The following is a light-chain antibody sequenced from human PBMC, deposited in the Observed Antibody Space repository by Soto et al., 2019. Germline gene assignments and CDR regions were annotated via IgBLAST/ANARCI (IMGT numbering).Light chain of an antibody. V-gene: IGLV2-23*01. J-gene: IGLJ2*01. CDR3: CSYAGSSPV. CDR2: EGS. Sequence: QSALTQPASVSGSPGQSITISCTGTSTEVGNYNLVSWYQQYPGKAPKLMIYEGSKRPSGVSDRFSGSKSGNTASLTISGLQAEDEADYYCCSYAGSSPVFGGGTKVTVL. CDR1: STEVGNYNL.